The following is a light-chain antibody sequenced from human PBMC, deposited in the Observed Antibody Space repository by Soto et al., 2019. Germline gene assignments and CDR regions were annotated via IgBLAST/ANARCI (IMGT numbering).Light chain of an antibody. CDR2: GAS. Sequence: EIVLTQSPGTLFLSAGERATLSCRASQSVSSSYLAWYQHKLGQAPRLLIYGASSRATGIPDRFSGSGSGAGFTLTISRLEPEDFVVYYCQQYGCSPPRTFGQGTKLEIK. CDR3: QQYGCSPPRT. V-gene: IGKV3-20*01. J-gene: IGKJ2*01. CDR1: QSVSSSY.